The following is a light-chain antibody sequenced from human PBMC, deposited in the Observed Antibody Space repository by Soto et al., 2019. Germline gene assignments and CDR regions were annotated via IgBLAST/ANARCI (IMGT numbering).Light chain of an antibody. V-gene: IGLV1-40*01. J-gene: IGLJ2*01. Sequence: QSVLTQPPSVSGAPGQRVIISCTGSRPNIGAGYNVHWYQQLPGAAPKLLIYANTNRASGVPDRFSASKSGTSASLAITGLQAEDEADYYCQSYDSSRSASVFGGGTKLTVL. CDR2: ANT. CDR1: RPNIGAGYN. CDR3: QSYDSSRSASV.